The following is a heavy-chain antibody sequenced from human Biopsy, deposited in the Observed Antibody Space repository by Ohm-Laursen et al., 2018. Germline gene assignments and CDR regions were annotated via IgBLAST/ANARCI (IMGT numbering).Heavy chain of an antibody. V-gene: IGHV3-48*03. CDR1: GFTFNSHE. CDR3: TRLAYYYYYGMDV. Sequence: GSLRPSCSASGFTFNSHEMNWVRQAPGKGLEWISYITGSSSTIYYADSVKGRFTISRDNAKNSLYLQRNSLRAEDTAVYYCTRLAYYYYYGMDVWGQGTTVTVSS. CDR2: ITGSSSTI. D-gene: IGHD2-21*01. J-gene: IGHJ6*02.